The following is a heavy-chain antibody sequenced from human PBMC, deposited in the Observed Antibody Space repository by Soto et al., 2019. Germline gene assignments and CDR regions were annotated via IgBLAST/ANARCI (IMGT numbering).Heavy chain of an antibody. V-gene: IGHV4-4*07. CDR1: GGSISSYY. D-gene: IGHD3-3*01. Sequence: SETLSLTCTVSGGSISSYYWSWIRQPAGKGLEWIVRIYTSGSTNYNPSLKSRVTMSVDTSKNQFSLKLSSVTAADTAVYYCARDQYQAYDFWSGYYSLNWFDPWGQGTLVTVSS. CDR3: ARDQYQAYDFWSGYYSLNWFDP. J-gene: IGHJ5*02. CDR2: IYTSGST.